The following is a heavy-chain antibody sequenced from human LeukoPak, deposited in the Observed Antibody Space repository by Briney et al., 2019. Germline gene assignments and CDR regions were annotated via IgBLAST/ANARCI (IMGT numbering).Heavy chain of an antibody. CDR2: LSGSGITT. CDR3: AKGIYSSGWSYFDY. V-gene: IGHV3-23*01. J-gene: IGHJ4*01. D-gene: IGHD6-19*01. CDR1: GFTFSNSA. Sequence: GGSLRLSCAASGFTFSNSAMSWVRQAPGKGLDWVSTLSGSGITTYYADSVKGRFTISRDNSKNTLYLQMNSLRAEDTAVYYCAKGIYSSGWSYFDYWGHGTLVTVSS.